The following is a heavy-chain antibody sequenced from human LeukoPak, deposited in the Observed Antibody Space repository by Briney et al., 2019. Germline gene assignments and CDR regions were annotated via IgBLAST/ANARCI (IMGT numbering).Heavy chain of an antibody. V-gene: IGHV3-74*01. Sequence: PVGSLRLSCAASGFTFSSYWMHWVRQAPGKGLVWVSRIKSDGSTRYADSVKGRFTISRDNAKNTVSLQMTSLRAEDTGVYYCARAPSEIGGYYPEYFRHWGQGTLVIVSS. CDR2: IKSDGST. J-gene: IGHJ1*01. CDR3: ARAPSEIGGYYPEYFRH. CDR1: GFTFSSYW. D-gene: IGHD3-22*01.